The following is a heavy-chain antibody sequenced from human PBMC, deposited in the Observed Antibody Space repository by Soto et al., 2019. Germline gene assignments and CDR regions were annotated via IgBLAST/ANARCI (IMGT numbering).Heavy chain of an antibody. D-gene: IGHD2-15*01. CDR2: INTNTGNP. J-gene: IGHJ6*02. CDR3: AREGSLTYYYYGMDV. Sequence: ASVNVSCKSAGYTFTSYSINWVRQAPGQGLEWMGWINTNTGNPTYAQCFTGRFVFSLDTSVSTAYLQICSLKAEDTAVYYCAREGSLTYYYYGMDVWGQGTTVTVSS. V-gene: IGHV7-4-1*01. CDR1: GYTFTSYS.